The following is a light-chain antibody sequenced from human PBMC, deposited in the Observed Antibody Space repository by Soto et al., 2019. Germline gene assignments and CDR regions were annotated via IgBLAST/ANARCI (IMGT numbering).Light chain of an antibody. Sequence: QSALTQPASVSGSPGQSITISCNGTSRDVGGYNYVSWYQQHPGKAPKLMIYDVSNRPSGVSNRFSGSKSGNTASLTISGLQAEDEADYYCSSYTSSSIVVFGGGTRHRP. V-gene: IGLV2-14*01. CDR3: SSYTSSSIVV. CDR2: DVS. CDR1: SRDVGGYNY. J-gene: IGLJ2*01.